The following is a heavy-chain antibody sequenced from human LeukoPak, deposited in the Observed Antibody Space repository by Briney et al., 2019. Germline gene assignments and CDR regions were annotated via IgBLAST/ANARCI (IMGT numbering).Heavy chain of an antibody. Sequence: HPGGSLRLSCVASGFTFSTYAMNWLRQSPGKGLEWVSYISSSGSTIYYADSVKGRFTISRDNAKNSLYLQMNSLRVEDTAVYYCAGGHSSGYYPIDYWGQGTLVTVSS. D-gene: IGHD3-22*01. CDR1: GFTFSTYA. J-gene: IGHJ4*02. CDR3: AGGHSSGYYPIDY. V-gene: IGHV3-48*03. CDR2: ISSSGSTI.